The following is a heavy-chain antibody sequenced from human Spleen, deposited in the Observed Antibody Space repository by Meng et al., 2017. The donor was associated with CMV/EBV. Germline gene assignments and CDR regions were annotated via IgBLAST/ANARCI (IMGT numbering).Heavy chain of an antibody. V-gene: IGHV3-33*01. CDR2: ISYDGNKR. Sequence: GESLKISCAAFGFTFRNYDIHWVRQAPGKGLQWVAVISYDGNKRYYADSVKGRFTISRDNSRKMLNLQMNSLRADDTAVYYCARDVSRSLDYLNGMDVWGQGTTVTVSS. CDR1: GFTFRNYD. CDR3: ARDVSRSLDYLNGMDV. J-gene: IGHJ6*02. D-gene: IGHD1-26*01.